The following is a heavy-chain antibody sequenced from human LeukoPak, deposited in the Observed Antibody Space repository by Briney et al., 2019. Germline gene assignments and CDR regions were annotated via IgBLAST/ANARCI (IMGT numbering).Heavy chain of an antibody. J-gene: IGHJ4*02. CDR3: AKDALHPGYSSSWTGYFDY. CDR2: ISGDGGST. CDR1: GFTFDDYA. V-gene: IGHV3-43*02. D-gene: IGHD6-13*01. Sequence: GGSLRLSCAASGFTFDDYAMHWVRQAPGKGLEWVSLISGDGGSTYYADSVKGRFTISRDNSKNSLYLQMNSLRTEDTALYYCAKDALHPGYSSSWTGYFDYWGQGTLVTVSS.